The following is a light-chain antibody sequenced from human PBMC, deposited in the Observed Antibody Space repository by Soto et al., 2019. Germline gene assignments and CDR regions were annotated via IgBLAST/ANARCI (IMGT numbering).Light chain of an antibody. CDR1: QTVSSN. V-gene: IGKV3-15*01. CDR3: QQYHNWPPIT. Sequence: EIVMTQSPATLSVSPGERATLSCRASQTVSSNLAWYQQKPGQAPGLLIYGASTRATGIPGRFSGSGSETEFTLTISSLQSEDFAIYYCQQYHNWPPITFGQGRRLAIK. CDR2: GAS. J-gene: IGKJ5*01.